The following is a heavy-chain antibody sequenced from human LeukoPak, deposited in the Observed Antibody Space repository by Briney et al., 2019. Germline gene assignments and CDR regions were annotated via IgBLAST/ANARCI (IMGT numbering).Heavy chain of an antibody. CDR3: ARDHQVSYFDY. Sequence: GGSLRLSCAASGFTFNTYAMSWVRQAPGKGLEWVALISDDGSNESFADSVKGRFTISRDNSKNTLYLQMNSLRADDTAVYYCARDHQVSYFDYWGQGTLVTVSS. J-gene: IGHJ4*02. V-gene: IGHV3-30*04. D-gene: IGHD6-6*01. CDR1: GFTFNTYA. CDR2: ISDDGSNE.